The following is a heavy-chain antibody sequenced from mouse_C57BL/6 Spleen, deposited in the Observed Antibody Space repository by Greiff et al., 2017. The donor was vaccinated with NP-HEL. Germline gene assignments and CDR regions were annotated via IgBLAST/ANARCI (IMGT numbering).Heavy chain of an antibody. V-gene: IGHV1-52*01. Sequence: VQLQQPGAELVRPGSSVKLSCKASGYTFTSYWMHWVKQRPIQGLEWIGNIDPSDSETHYNQKFKDKATLTVDKSSRTAYMQPSSLTSEDSAVDYCARFYSNYYFDYWGQGTTLTVSS. CDR3: ARFYSNYYFDY. CDR1: GYTFTSYW. D-gene: IGHD2-5*01. J-gene: IGHJ2*01. CDR2: IDPSDSET.